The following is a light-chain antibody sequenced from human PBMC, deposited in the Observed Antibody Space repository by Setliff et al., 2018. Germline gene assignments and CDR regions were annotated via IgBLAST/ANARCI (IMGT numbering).Light chain of an antibody. Sequence: DIQMTQSPSTLSASVGDSVTITCRASQSVIMWLAWYQQKPGKAPNLLIYKASSLQGGVASRFRGSGSGTEFTLTISSLQPDDFATYYCQQYSRYPYTFGGGTKV. J-gene: IGKJ4*01. V-gene: IGKV1-5*03. CDR2: KAS. CDR3: QQYSRYPYT. CDR1: QSVIMW.